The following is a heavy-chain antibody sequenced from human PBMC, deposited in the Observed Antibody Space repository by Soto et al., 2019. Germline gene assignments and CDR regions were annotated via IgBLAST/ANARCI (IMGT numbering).Heavy chain of an antibody. V-gene: IGHV3-30-3*01. Sequence: QVQLVESGGGVVQPGRSLRLSCAASGFTFSSYAMHWVRQAPGKGLEWVAVISSDGSNKYYADSVKGRFTISRDNSKNTLYLQMNSLRAEDTAVYYCARDSSYDILTGYYRISGDFDYWGQGTLVTVSS. J-gene: IGHJ4*02. D-gene: IGHD3-9*01. CDR3: ARDSSYDILTGYYRISGDFDY. CDR2: ISSDGSNK. CDR1: GFTFSSYA.